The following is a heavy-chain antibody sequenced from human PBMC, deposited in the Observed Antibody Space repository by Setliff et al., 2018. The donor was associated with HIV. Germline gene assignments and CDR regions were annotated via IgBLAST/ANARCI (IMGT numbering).Heavy chain of an antibody. CDR1: GGSISSSSYY. V-gene: IGHV4-39*01. CDR3: ARTEDYSFGDAPFDY. CDR2: IYYSRST. Sequence: SETLSLTCTASGGSISSSSYYWGWIRQPPGKGLEWIGSIYYSRSTYYNPSLKSRVTISVDTSKNQFSLKLSTVTAADTAVYYCARTEDYSFGDAPFDYWGHGTLVTVSS. D-gene: IGHD5-18*01. J-gene: IGHJ4*01.